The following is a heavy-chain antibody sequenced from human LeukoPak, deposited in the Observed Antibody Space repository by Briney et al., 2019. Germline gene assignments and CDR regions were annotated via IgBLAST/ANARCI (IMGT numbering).Heavy chain of an antibody. J-gene: IGHJ6*02. CDR3: ARTYYGSGSYYLGYYYYYGMDV. V-gene: IGHV1-8*01. Sequence: ASVKVSCKASGYTFTSYDINWVRQATGQGLEWMRWMNPNSGNTGYAQKFQGRVTMTRNTSISTAYMELSSLRSEDTAVYYCARTYYGSGSYYLGYYYYYGMDVWGQGTTVTVSS. CDR2: MNPNSGNT. D-gene: IGHD3-10*01. CDR1: GYTFTSYD.